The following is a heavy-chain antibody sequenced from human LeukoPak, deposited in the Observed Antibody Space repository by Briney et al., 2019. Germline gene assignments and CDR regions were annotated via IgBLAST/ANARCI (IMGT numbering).Heavy chain of an antibody. CDR3: ARHMSVSYDAFDL. D-gene: IGHD3-10*01. V-gene: IGHV4-30-2*01. CDR2: IYHSGST. CDR1: GGSISSGGYY. Sequence: PSETLSLACTVSGGSISSGGYYWSWIRQPPGTGLEWIGYIYHSGSTYYNPSLKSRVTISVDRSKTQFSLTVTSVTAADTAVYYCARHMSVSYDAFDLWGRGTTVTVSS. J-gene: IGHJ3*01.